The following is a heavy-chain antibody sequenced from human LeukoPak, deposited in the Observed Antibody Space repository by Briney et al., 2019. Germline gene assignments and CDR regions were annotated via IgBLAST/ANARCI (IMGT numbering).Heavy chain of an antibody. CDR2: ISYDGSNK. V-gene: IGHV3-30-3*01. D-gene: IGHD3-22*01. J-gene: IGHJ4*02. Sequence: PGRSLRLSCAASGFTFSSYAMHWVRQAPGKGLEWVAVISYDGSNKYYADSVKGRFTIPRDNSKNTLYLQMNSLRAEDTAVYYCARDGSKGGTMIVVAYWGQGTLVTVSS. CDR3: ARDGSKGGTMIVVAY. CDR1: GFTFSSYA.